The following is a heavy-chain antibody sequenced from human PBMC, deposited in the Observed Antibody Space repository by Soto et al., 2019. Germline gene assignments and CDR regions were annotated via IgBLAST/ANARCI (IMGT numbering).Heavy chain of an antibody. J-gene: IGHJ6*02. CDR1: GFTFSTYW. V-gene: IGHV3-74*01. Sequence: EVQLVESGGGLVQPRGSLRLSCAASGFTFSTYWMHWVRQAPGEGLVWVSRINSDGSGTSYADSVKGRFTISRDNAKNTLYLQMNSLREEDTAVYYCARSLDVWGQGTTVTVSS. CDR2: INSDGSGT. CDR3: ARSLDV.